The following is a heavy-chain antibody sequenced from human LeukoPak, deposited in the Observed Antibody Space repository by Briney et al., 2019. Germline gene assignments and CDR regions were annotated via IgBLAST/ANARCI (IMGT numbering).Heavy chain of an antibody. V-gene: IGHV3-21*01. CDR2: ISSSSSYI. D-gene: IGHD1-1*01. CDR1: GFTFSHFG. J-gene: IGHJ4*02. CDR3: ARDETTANDY. Sequence: GGSLGLSCAASGFTFSHFGMHWVRQAPGKGLEWVSSISSSSSYIYYADSVKGRFTISRDNAKNSLYLQMNSLRAEDTAVYYCARDETTANDYWGQGTLVTVSS.